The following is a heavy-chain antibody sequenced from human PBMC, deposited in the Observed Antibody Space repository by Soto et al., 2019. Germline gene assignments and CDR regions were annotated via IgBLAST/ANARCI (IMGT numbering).Heavy chain of an antibody. CDR1: GFPFTTYG. CDR2: ISYDGSNT. Sequence: QVQLVESGGGVVQPGRSLRLSCAASGFPFTTYGMHWVREGPGKGLEWVAVISYDGSNTYYADSVKGRFTISRDNSKNTLYLQMNSLTPQDTLTYYCVAGQYYFDYRGQGTLVTVSS. V-gene: IGHV3-30*03. CDR3: VAGQYYFDY. J-gene: IGHJ4*02.